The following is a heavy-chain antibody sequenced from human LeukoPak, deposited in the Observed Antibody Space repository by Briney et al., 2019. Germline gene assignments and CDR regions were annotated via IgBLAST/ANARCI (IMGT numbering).Heavy chain of an antibody. CDR3: ARDFHTGSYFHFDY. CDR2: INPSGGST. V-gene: IGHV1-46*01. D-gene: IGHD1-26*01. Sequence: ASVKVSCKASGYTFTRYYIHWVRRAPGQVLEWMGIINPSGGSTSYAQRFQGRVTMTRDTSTSTVYMELSSLRSEDTAVYYCARDFHTGSYFHFDYWGQGTLVTVSS. CDR1: GYTFTRYY. J-gene: IGHJ4*02.